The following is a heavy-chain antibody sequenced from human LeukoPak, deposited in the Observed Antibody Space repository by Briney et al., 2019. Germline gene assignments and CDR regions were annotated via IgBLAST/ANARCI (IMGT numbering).Heavy chain of an antibody. Sequence: SQTLSLTCAISGDSVSGNSSVAWNWLRQSPSRGLEWLGRTYYRSKWNNDYAVSVKSRITINPDTSKNRFSLHLNSVTPEDTAVYFCARGRHSGFDYWGQGTLVTVSS. CDR1: GDSVSGNSSVA. V-gene: IGHV6-1*01. D-gene: IGHD6-13*01. CDR2: TYYRSKWNN. CDR3: ARGRHSGFDY. J-gene: IGHJ4*02.